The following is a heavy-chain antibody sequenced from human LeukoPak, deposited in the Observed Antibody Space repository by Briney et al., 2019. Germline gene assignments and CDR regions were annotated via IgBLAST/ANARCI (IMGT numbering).Heavy chain of an antibody. V-gene: IGHV3-30-3*01. Sequence: GSLRLSCAASGFTFSSYAMHWVRQAPGKGLEWVAVISYDGSNKYYADSVKGRFTISRDNSKNTLYLQMNSLRAEDTAVYYCARGPLTGRWPDMGFDYWGQGTLVTVSS. D-gene: IGHD5-24*01. CDR3: ARGPLTGRWPDMGFDY. CDR1: GFTFSSYA. J-gene: IGHJ4*02. CDR2: ISYDGSNK.